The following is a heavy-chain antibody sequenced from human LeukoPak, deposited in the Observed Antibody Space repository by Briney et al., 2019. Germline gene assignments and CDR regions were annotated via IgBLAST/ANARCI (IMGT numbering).Heavy chain of an antibody. CDR2: IKQDGSEK. CDR1: GFTFSSYS. V-gene: IGHV3-7*01. CDR3: ASGYGDLIDY. D-gene: IGHD4-17*01. Sequence: PGGPLRLSCAASGFTFSSYSMNWVRQAPGKGLEWVANIKQDGSEKYYVDSVKGRFTISRDNAKNSLYLQMSSLRAEDTAVYSCASGYGDLIDYWGQGTLVTVSS. J-gene: IGHJ4*02.